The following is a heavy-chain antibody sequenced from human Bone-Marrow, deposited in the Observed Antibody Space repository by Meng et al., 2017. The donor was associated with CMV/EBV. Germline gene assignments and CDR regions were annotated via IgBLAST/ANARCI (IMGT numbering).Heavy chain of an antibody. J-gene: IGHJ6*02. Sequence: ASVKVSCKASGYTFTSYGISWVRQAPGQGLEWMGWISAYNGNTNYAQKLQGRVTMTTDTSTSTAYMELRSLRSDDTAVYYCARAVLRFLEWPLDYYYGMDVWGQGTTVTVSS. V-gene: IGHV1-18*01. CDR1: GYTFTSYG. CDR3: ARAVLRFLEWPLDYYYGMDV. D-gene: IGHD3-3*01. CDR2: ISAYNGNT.